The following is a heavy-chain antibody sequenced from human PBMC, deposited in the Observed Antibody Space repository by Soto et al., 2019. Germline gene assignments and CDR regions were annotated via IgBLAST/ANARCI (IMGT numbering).Heavy chain of an antibody. D-gene: IGHD6-19*01. J-gene: IGHJ4*02. Sequence: VGSLRLSCAASGFTFISDAMSWVLQAPGKGLEWVSAISGSGGSTYYADSVKGRFTISRDNSKNTLYLQMNSLRAEDTAVYYCAKVSSGWYGALDYWGQGTLVTVSS. V-gene: IGHV3-23*01. CDR2: ISGSGGST. CDR3: AKVSSGWYGALDY. CDR1: GFTFISDA.